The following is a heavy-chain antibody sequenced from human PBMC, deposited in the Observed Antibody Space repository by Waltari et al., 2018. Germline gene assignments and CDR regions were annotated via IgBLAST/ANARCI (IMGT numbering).Heavy chain of an antibody. D-gene: IGHD6-19*01. J-gene: IGHJ4*02. CDR3: ARAQWLDFDY. V-gene: IGHV3-30-3*01. CDR2: ISDDGSNK. Sequence: QVQLVESGGGVVQPGRSLRLSCAASGFTFSSYAMHWVRQAPGKGLEWVAVISDDGSNKYYADSVKGRFTISRDNSKNTLYLQMNSLRAEDTAVYYCARAQWLDFDYWGQGTLVTVSS. CDR1: GFTFSSYA.